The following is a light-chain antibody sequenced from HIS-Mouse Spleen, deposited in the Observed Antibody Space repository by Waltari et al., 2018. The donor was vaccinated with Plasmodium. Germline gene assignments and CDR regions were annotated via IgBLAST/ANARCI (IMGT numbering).Light chain of an antibody. Sequence: QSALTQPASVSGSPGQSITISCTGTSSAVCGYNYVPCHQQHPGKAPKLMIYDVSNRPSGVSNRFSGSKSGNTASLTISGLQAEDEADYYCSSYTSSSTLNYVFGTGTKVTVL. CDR1: SSAVCGYNY. V-gene: IGLV2-14*03. CDR3: SSYTSSSTLNYV. J-gene: IGLJ1*01. CDR2: DVS.